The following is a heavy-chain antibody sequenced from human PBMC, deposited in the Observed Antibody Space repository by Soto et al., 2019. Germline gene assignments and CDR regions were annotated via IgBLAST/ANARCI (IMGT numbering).Heavy chain of an antibody. CDR1: GFSFNTYW. J-gene: IGHJ6*02. V-gene: IGHV3-7*01. Sequence: PGGSLRLSCAASGFSFNTYWMTWVRQAPGRGLEWVANIKQDGSEEYSVDSVKGRFTVSRDNAKNSVYLQMNSLRAEDTAVYYCARDNSGRNYYHYYGMDVWGQGTTVTVSS. CDR3: ARDNSGRNYYHYYGMDV. CDR2: IKQDGSEE. D-gene: IGHD3-10*01.